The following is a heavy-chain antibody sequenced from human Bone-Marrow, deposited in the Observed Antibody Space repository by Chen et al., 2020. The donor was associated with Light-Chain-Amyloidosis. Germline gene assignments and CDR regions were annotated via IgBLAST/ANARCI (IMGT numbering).Heavy chain of an antibody. CDR2: INQSGSA. J-gene: IGHJ4*02. CDR1: GGSFSGHF. CDR3: ATFRAWLGEFDY. D-gene: IGHD3-10*01. V-gene: IGHV4-34*01. Sequence: QVQLQQWGAGLLKPSETLSLTCAVYGGSFSGHFWSWIRQPPGKGLEWIGEINQSGSANYNPSLESRVTISLDTSKNQLSLSLNSVTAADTAVYHCATFRAWLGEFDYWGQGTLVTVSS.